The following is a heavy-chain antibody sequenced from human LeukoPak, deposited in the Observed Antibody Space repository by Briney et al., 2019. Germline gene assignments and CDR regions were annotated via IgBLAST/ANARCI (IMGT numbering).Heavy chain of an antibody. Sequence: SETLSLTCSVSGGSFSSYYWSWIRQPPGKGLEWIGYMYYSGSINYNPSLKSRVTISIDTSRNQFSLKLSSVTAADTAVYYCASTRIRMVRGHSGPPFLGSSYMDVWGKGTTVTISS. CDR1: GGSFSSYY. J-gene: IGHJ6*03. CDR3: ASTRIRMVRGHSGPPFLGSSYMDV. V-gene: IGHV4-59*12. CDR2: MYYSGSI. D-gene: IGHD3-10*01.